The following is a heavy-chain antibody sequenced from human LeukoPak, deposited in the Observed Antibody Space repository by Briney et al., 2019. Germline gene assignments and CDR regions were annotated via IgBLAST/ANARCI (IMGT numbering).Heavy chain of an antibody. CDR3: ARGGRFYDFWSGSLVFDI. J-gene: IGHJ3*02. D-gene: IGHD3-3*01. CDR2: INQDGGEK. CDR1: GFTFSSYW. Sequence: GGSLRLSCAASGFTFSSYWMSWVRQAPGKGLEWVANINQDGGEKYYVDSVKGRFTISRDNAKDSLFLQMNSLRAEDTAVYYCARGGRFYDFWSGSLVFDIWGQGTMVTVSS. V-gene: IGHV3-7*01.